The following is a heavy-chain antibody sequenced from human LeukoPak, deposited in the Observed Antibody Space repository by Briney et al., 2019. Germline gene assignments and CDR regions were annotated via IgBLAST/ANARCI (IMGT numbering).Heavy chain of an antibody. CDR1: GFTFRSYA. D-gene: IGHD3-16*01. CDR3: AKDPVMTGGAWDV. CDR2: ISNSGGNT. J-gene: IGHJ3*01. Sequence: GGSLRLSRAASGFTFRSYATSWVRQAPGKGLEWVATISNSGGNTYYADSVKGRFTISRDNSKNTLYLQMNSLRAEDTALYYCAKDPVMTGGAWDVWGQGAMVTVSS. V-gene: IGHV3-23*01.